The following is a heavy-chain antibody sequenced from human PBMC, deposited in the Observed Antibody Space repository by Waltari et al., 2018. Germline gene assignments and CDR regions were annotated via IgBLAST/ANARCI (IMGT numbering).Heavy chain of an antibody. V-gene: IGHV4-59*01. CDR1: AGSLSSYF. CDR2: IHYSGNT. Sequence: QVQLQESRPKLVKPSETLSLTCTVSAGSLSSYFWSWIRQPPGKGLEWFGYIHYSGNTNSDTSMKSRVTISMDTSKNQFSLKLSSATAADTAVYYCAAHLRQVTTGFAYWGQGTLVTVSS. D-gene: IGHD4-17*01. J-gene: IGHJ4*02. CDR3: AAHLRQVTTGFAY.